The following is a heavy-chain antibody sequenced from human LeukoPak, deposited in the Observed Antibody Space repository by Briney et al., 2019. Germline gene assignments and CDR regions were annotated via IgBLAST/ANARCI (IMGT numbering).Heavy chain of an antibody. V-gene: IGHV4-59*01. CDR2: IYYSGST. CDR3: ARDKRHYDFWSGTASNCFDP. J-gene: IGHJ5*02. Sequence: SETLSLTCTVSGGSISSYYWSWIRQPPGKGLEWIGYIYYSGSTNYNPSLKSRVTISVDTSKNQFSLKLSSVTAADTAVYYCARDKRHYDFWSGTASNCFDPWGQGTLVTVSS. CDR1: GGSISSYY. D-gene: IGHD3-3*01.